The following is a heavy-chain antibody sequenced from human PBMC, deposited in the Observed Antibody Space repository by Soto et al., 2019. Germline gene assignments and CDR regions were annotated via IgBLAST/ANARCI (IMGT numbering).Heavy chain of an antibody. CDR1: GGSLSSGGYS. J-gene: IGHJ4*02. D-gene: IGHD6-13*01. V-gene: IGHV4-30-2*01. CDR3: ARNRVGRSWYVDY. CDR2: IYESGST. Sequence: PSETLSLTCAVSGGSLSSGGYSWSWIRQPPRTGLEWIGYIYESGSTHYNPSLSSRVTMSLDKSMNQFSLRLSSVTAADTAVYFCARNRVGRSWYVDYWGQGAQVTVSS.